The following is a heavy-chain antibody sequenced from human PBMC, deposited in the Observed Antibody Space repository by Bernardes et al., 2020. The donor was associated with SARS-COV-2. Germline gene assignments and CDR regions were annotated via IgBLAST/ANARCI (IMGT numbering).Heavy chain of an antibody. J-gene: IGHJ3*02. Sequence: WWSLRLSCAASGFTFSSYWMYWVRQAPGKGLVWVARINSDGSSASYADSVKGRFTISRDNAKNTLYLQMNSLRVEETAVYYCVRARAFDIWGQGTMVTVSS. V-gene: IGHV3-74*01. CDR2: INSDGSSA. CDR1: GFTFSSYW. CDR3: VRARAFDI.